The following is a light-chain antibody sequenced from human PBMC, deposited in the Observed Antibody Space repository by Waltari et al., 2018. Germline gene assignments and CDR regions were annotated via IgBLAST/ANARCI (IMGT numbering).Light chain of an antibody. CDR2: DDS. CDR1: NIGSKS. Sequence: SYVLAQPPSVSVAPGPTARITCGGNNIGSKSVHWYQQKPGQAPMLVVYDDSDRPSGIPERFSGSNSGNTATLTITRVEAGDEADYYCQVWDTSSDPSWVFGGGTKLTVL. CDR3: QVWDTSSDPSWV. V-gene: IGLV3-21*02. J-gene: IGLJ3*02.